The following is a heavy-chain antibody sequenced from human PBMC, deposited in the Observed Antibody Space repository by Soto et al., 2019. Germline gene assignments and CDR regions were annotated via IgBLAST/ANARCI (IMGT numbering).Heavy chain of an antibody. J-gene: IGHJ6*02. CDR1: GGTISSSNW. Sequence: SETLALTCAVSGGTISSSNWGSWVRQPPGKGLEWIGEIYHSGSTNYNPSLKSRVTISVDKSKNQFSLKLSSVTAADTAVYYCARALVRGVNDYYYYGMDVWGQGTTVTVSS. CDR2: IYHSGST. V-gene: IGHV4-4*02. D-gene: IGHD3-10*01. CDR3: ARALVRGVNDYYYYGMDV.